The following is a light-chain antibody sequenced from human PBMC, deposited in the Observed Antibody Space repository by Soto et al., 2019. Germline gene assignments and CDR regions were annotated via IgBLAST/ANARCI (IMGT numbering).Light chain of an antibody. CDR1: SSDVGYYDY. J-gene: IGLJ1*01. CDR3: SSYAGSNNFV. V-gene: IGLV2-8*01. CDR2: EVT. Sequence: QSVLTQPPSASGFPGQSVTISCTGTSSDVGYYDYVSWYQQHPGKAPKLVIYEVTKRPSGVPDRVSASKSGNTASLTVSGLRAEDEAGYYCSSYAGSNNFVFGSGTKLTVL.